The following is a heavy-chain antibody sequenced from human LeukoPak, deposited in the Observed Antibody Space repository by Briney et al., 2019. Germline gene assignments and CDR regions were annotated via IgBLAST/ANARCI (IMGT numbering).Heavy chain of an antibody. CDR1: GGSISSYY. D-gene: IGHD1-20*01. Sequence: TSETLSLTCTVSGGSISSYYWSWIRQPPGKGLEWIEYIYYSGSTNYNPSLKSRVTISVDTSKNQFSLKLSSVTAADTAVYYCARWSNWNPYYFDYWGQGTLVTVSS. CDR3: ARWSNWNPYYFDY. CDR2: IYYSGST. J-gene: IGHJ4*02. V-gene: IGHV4-59*01.